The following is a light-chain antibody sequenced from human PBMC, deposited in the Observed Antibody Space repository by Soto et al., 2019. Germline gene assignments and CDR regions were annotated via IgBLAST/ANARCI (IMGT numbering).Light chain of an antibody. J-gene: IGLJ1*01. V-gene: IGLV1-40*01. Sequence: QSVLTQPPSVSGAPGQRVTISCTGSSSNIGAGYEVHWYQQLPGTAPKLLIYDNNNRPSGVPDRFSASKSGTSASLAITGLQAEDEADYYCQSYDSSRSALLVFGTGTKLTVL. CDR3: QSYDSSRSALLV. CDR1: SSNIGAGYE. CDR2: DNN.